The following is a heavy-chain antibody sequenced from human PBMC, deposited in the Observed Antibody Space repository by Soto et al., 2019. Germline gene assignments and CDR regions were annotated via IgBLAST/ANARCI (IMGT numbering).Heavy chain of an antibody. CDR1: GGSINRSPYY. CDR3: ARGLITGSHHSGGWYYFDS. CDR2: IYYSGTT. D-gene: IGHD6-19*01. Sequence: SETLSLTCTFSGGSINRSPYYWGWIRQPPGKGLEWIGYIYYSGTTYYNPSLKSRVTIFGDTSKNQFSLRLSSVTAADTAVYYCARGLITGSHHSGGWYYFDSWGQGTQVT. V-gene: IGHV4-39*07. J-gene: IGHJ4*02.